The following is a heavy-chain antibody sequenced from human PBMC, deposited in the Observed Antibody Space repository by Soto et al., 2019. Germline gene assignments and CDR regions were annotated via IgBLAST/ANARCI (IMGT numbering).Heavy chain of an antibody. Sequence: QVQLQESGPGLVKPSETLSLTCTVSGGSINNHYWSWIRQPPGKGLEWIGYIYYTGSTNYNPSLKGRVTISVDTSKNQFSLNLTSLTAADTAIYYCARSNWYSEYWGQGTLSPSPQ. CDR3: ARSNWYSEY. CDR1: GGSINNHY. V-gene: IGHV4-59*11. CDR2: IYYTGST. J-gene: IGHJ4*02. D-gene: IGHD7-27*01.